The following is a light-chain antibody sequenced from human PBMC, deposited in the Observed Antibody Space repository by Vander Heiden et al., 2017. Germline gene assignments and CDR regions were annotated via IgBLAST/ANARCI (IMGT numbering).Light chain of an antibody. CDR3: QQSYSAPFT. V-gene: IGKV1-39*01. J-gene: IGKJ4*01. Sequence: DIQLTQSPSSLSASVGDRVTITCRTSKSVSFYLNWYQQEAGKAPRLLISTASSLQGGAPSRFRGSGSGTDFTLTITSLQPEDFATYYCQQSYSAPFTFGGGTNVEIK. CDR1: KSVSFY. CDR2: TAS.